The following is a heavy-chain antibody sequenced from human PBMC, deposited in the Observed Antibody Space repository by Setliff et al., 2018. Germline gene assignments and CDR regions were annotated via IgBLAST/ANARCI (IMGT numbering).Heavy chain of an antibody. J-gene: IGHJ4*02. CDR3: VRQDILTSYYMFDY. CDR1: GGTFSNYD. CDR2: IIPIFGTT. Sequence: AASVKVSCKASGGTFSNYDISWVRQAPGQGLEWMGGIIPIFGTTNYAQRFQGRVTITTDESTSTAYMELSSLRSEDTAVYYCVRQDILTSYYMFDYWGQGTLVTVSS. D-gene: IGHD3-9*01. V-gene: IGHV1-69*05.